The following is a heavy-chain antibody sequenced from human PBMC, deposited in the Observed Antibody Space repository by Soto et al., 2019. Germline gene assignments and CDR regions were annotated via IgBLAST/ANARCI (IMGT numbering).Heavy chain of an antibody. CDR3: ARDQEPSTLYYDYYYMDV. J-gene: IGHJ6*03. V-gene: IGHV1-46*03. Sequence: QVHLVQSGAEVKKPGASVTVSCKASGYTFTSYYIHWVRQAPGQGLEWMGIINPSGGSTSYARKFQGRVTMTRDTSTSTVYMEVSGLRSEDTAVYYCARDQEPSTLYYDYYYMDVWGKGTTVTVSS. CDR2: INPSGGST. CDR1: GYTFTSYY.